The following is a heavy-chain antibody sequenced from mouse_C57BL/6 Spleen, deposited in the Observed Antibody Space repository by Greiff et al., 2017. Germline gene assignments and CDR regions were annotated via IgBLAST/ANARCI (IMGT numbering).Heavy chain of an antibody. J-gene: IGHJ1*03. V-gene: IGHV1-82*01. Sequence: VQLQESGPELVKPGASVKISCKASGYAFSSSWMNWVKQRPGKGLEWIGRIYPGDGDTNYNGKFKGKATLTADKSSSTAYMQLSSLTSEDSAVYFCAPYDYDVGYFDVWGTGTTVTVSS. CDR2: IYPGDGDT. D-gene: IGHD2-4*01. CDR1: GYAFSSSW. CDR3: APYDYDVGYFDV.